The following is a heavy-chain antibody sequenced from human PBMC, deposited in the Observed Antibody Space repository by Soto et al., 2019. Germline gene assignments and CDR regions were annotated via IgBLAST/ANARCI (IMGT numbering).Heavy chain of an antibody. D-gene: IGHD3-16*01. CDR3: ARGRGGWGRTDA. CDR1: GDSIISGGYY. V-gene: IGHV4-31*03. CDR2: IYYSGRT. Sequence: QLQLQESGPGLVKTSQTLSLTCSVSGDSIISGGYYWTWLRQYPGKGMEYLGYIYYSGRTYYNPSLEGRVTISRDEAKTQVSLRLSSVTAADTAVYYCARGRGGWGRTDAWGQGTLVTVSS. J-gene: IGHJ5*02.